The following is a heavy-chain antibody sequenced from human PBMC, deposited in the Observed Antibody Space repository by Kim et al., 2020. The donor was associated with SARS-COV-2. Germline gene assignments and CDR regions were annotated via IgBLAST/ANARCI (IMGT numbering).Heavy chain of an antibody. J-gene: IGHJ6*02. V-gene: IGHV1-46*01. CDR2: INPSGGST. D-gene: IGHD2-15*01. CDR1: GYTFTSYY. Sequence: ASVKVSCKASGYTFTSYYMHWVRQAPGQGLEWMGIINPSGGSTSYAQKFQGRVTMTRDTSTSTVYMELSSLRSEDTAVYYCAASSGYCSGGSCHGVFGMDVWGQGTTVTVSS. CDR3: AASSGYCSGGSCHGVFGMDV.